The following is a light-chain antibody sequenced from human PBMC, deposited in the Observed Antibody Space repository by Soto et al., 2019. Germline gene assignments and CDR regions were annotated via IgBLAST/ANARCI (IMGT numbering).Light chain of an antibody. CDR3: QQYNNWWT. CDR2: GAS. V-gene: IGKV3-15*01. CDR1: QSVSSN. Sequence: EIVMTQSPATLSLSPGERATLSCRASQSVSSNLAWYQQKPAQAPRLLIYGASTRATGIPARCSGSGSGTEFTLTISSLQSEDFAVYYCQQYNNWWTFGQGTKVEIK. J-gene: IGKJ1*01.